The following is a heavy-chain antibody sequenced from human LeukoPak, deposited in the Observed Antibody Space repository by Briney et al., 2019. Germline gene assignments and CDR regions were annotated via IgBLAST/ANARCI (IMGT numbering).Heavy chain of an antibody. CDR3: ARTGIAARPTVWLDP. J-gene: IGHJ5*02. Sequence: PGGSLRLSCAASGFTFSSYWMHWVRQAPGKGLVWVSHINSDGSSTNYADSVKGRFTISRDNAKNTLYLQMNSLRAEDTAVYYCARTGIAARPTVWLDPWGQGTLVTVSS. D-gene: IGHD6-6*01. CDR1: GFTFSSYW. V-gene: IGHV3-74*01. CDR2: INSDGSST.